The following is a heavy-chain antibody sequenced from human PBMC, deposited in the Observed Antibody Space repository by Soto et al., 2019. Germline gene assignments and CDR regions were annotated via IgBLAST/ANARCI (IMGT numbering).Heavy chain of an antibody. D-gene: IGHD2-2*01. CDR3: ARSQGSSTSLEIYYYYYYGMDV. V-gene: IGHV1-69*01. Sequence: QVQLVQSGAEVKKPGSSVKVSCKASGSTFSSYAISWVRQAPGQGLEWMGGIIPISETTNYAQKFRGRVTITADEAKSTAYMELSSLRSEDTAVYYCARSQGSSTSLEIYYYYYYGMDVWGQGTTVTVSS. CDR1: GSTFSSYA. J-gene: IGHJ6*02. CDR2: IIPISETT.